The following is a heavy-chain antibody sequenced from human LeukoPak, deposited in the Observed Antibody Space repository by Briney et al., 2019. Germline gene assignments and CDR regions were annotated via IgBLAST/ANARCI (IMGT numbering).Heavy chain of an antibody. Sequence: GGSLRLSCAASGFTFSSYGMHWVRQAPGKGLEWVSSISSSSSYIYYADSVKGRFTISRDNAKNSLYLQMNSLRAEDTAVYYCARDREVAVAGTGFDYWGQGTLVTVSS. D-gene: IGHD6-19*01. J-gene: IGHJ4*02. V-gene: IGHV3-21*01. CDR3: ARDREVAVAGTGFDY. CDR1: GFTFSSYG. CDR2: ISSSSSYI.